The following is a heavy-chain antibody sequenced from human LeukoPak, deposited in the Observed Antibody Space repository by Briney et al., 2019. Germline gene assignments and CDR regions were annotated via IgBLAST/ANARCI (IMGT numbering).Heavy chain of an antibody. CDR3: ARVMEWLQIDY. D-gene: IGHD5-12*01. CDR1: GFTFSSYE. Sequence: GGSLRLSCAASGFTFSSYEMNWVHQAPGKGLEWVSYISSSGSTIYYADSVKGRFTISRDNAKNSLYLQMNSLRAEDTAVYYCARVMEWLQIDYWGQGTLVTVSS. J-gene: IGHJ4*02. V-gene: IGHV3-48*03. CDR2: ISSSGSTI.